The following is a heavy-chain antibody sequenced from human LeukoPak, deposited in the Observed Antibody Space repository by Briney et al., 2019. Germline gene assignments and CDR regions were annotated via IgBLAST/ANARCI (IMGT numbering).Heavy chain of an antibody. Sequence: PSETLSLTCAVYGGSFSGYYWSWIRQPPGKGLEWVAGITANSAGRYYADSVQGRFTISRDNSKSTVYLQVNSLRAEDTALYYCARDDGWIQFNFWGQGTLVTVSS. CDR2: ITANSAGR. CDR1: GGSFSGYY. J-gene: IGHJ4*02. CDR3: ARDDGWIQFNF. D-gene: IGHD5-18*01. V-gene: IGHV3-23*01.